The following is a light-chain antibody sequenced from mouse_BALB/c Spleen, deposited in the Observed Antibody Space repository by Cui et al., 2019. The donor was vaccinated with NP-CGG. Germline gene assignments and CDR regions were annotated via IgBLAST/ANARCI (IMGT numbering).Light chain of an antibody. CDR1: TGTVTTSNY. Sequence: QALVTQESALTTSPGETVTLTCRSSTGTVTTSNYANWVQEKPDHLFTGLIGGTNNRVPGVPARFSGSLIGDKAALTITGAQTEDEAIYFCALWYSSHWVFGGGTKLAVL. CDR2: GTN. CDR3: ALWYSSHWV. V-gene: IGLV1*01. J-gene: IGLJ1*01.